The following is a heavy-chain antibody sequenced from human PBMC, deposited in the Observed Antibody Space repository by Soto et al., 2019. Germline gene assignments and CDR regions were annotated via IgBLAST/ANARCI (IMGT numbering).Heavy chain of an antibody. J-gene: IGHJ4*02. Sequence: QVLLVQSGAEVKKPGSSVKVSCKASGGTFSSYSISWVRQAPGQGLEWMGGIIPIFGTANYAQKFQGRVTITADESTRIVYMELRSLGSEDMAVYYCGREAGGDCSGGSCLFAYRGQGTLVTVSS. CDR3: GREAGGDCSGGSCLFAY. V-gene: IGHV1-69*01. CDR2: IIPIFGTA. CDR1: GGTFSSYS. D-gene: IGHD2-15*01.